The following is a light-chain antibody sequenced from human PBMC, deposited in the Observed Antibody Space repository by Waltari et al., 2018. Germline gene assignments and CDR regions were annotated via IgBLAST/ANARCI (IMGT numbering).Light chain of an antibody. J-gene: IGLJ2*01. Sequence: SYELTQPPSVSVSPGQAARITCSGDALPKKYAYWYQQKSGQAPLLVIYEDRKRPPGNPERFSGSSSGTTATLTLSGAQVEDEGDYYCYSTDSSGTQRVFGGGTKLTVL. CDR1: ALPKKY. CDR3: YSTDSSGTQRV. CDR2: EDR. V-gene: IGLV3-10*01.